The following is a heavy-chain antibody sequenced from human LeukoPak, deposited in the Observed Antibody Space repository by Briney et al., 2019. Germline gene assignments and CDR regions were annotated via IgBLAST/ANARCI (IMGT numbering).Heavy chain of an antibody. J-gene: IGHJ4*02. V-gene: IGHV4-34*01. Sequence: SETLSLTCAVYGGSFSDYSWSWIRQPPGKGLEWIGEINHSGSTNYNPSLKSRVSISVDTSKNQFSLKLSSVTAADTALYYCARGLRYCSGGSCYSPLGYWGQGTLVTVSS. CDR1: GGSFSDYS. D-gene: IGHD2-15*01. CDR3: ARGLRYCSGGSCYSPLGY. CDR2: INHSGST.